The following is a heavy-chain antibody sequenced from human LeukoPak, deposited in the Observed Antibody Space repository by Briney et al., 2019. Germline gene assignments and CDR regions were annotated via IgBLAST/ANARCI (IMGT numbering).Heavy chain of an antibody. CDR1: GGSISSGGYY. J-gene: IGHJ4*02. Sequence: ETLSLTCTVSGGSISSGGYYWSWVRQAPGKGLEWVSFIYSDNTHYSDSVKGRFTISRDNSKNTLYLQMNSLRAEDTAVYYCARRAGAYSHPYDYWGQGTLVTVSS. CDR2: IYSDNT. V-gene: IGHV3-53*01. D-gene: IGHD4/OR15-4a*01. CDR3: ARRAGAYSHPYDY.